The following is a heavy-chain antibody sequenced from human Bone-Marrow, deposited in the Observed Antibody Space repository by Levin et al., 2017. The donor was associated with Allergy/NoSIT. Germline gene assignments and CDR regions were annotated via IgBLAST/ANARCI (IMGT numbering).Heavy chain of an antibody. Sequence: GASVKVSCKGSGYTFTSHWIAWVRQMPGKGLEWMGTIWPGDSDTRYSPSFQGHVTISADKSISTAYLQWSSLKASDSAMYYCARRLGSGWYERPYSYAMDVWGQGTTVTVSS. CDR2: IWPGDSDT. J-gene: IGHJ6*02. D-gene: IGHD6-19*01. CDR1: GYTFTSHW. V-gene: IGHV5-51*01. CDR3: ARRLGSGWYERPYSYAMDV.